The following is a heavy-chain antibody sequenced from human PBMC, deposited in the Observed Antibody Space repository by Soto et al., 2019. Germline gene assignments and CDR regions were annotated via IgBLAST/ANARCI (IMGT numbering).Heavy chain of an antibody. Sequence: SETLSLTCTVSGGSISSSSYYWGWIRQPPGKGLEWIGSIYYSGSTYYNPPLKSRVTISVDTSKNQFSLKLSSVTAADTAVYYCARPYYDFWSGQKGGFDYWGQGTLVTVSS. V-gene: IGHV4-39*01. D-gene: IGHD3-3*01. CDR3: ARPYYDFWSGQKGGFDY. CDR2: IYYSGST. J-gene: IGHJ4*02. CDR1: GGSISSSSYY.